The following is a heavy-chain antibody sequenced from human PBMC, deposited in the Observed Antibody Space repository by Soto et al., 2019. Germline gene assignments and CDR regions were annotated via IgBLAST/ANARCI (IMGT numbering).Heavy chain of an antibody. J-gene: IGHJ6*02. D-gene: IGHD3-3*01. Sequence: AGSGRLAVSASVFPYLYACMNWARPPPGKGLEWVGRIKSKTDGGTTDYAAPVKGRFTISRDDSKNTLYLQMNSLKTEDTAVYYCTTDNFPVTIFGVVIMADYYSVMDLWVQGTTVTVSS. CDR2: IKSKTDGGTT. V-gene: IGHV3-15*07. CDR1: VFPYLYAC. CDR3: TTDNFPVTIFGVVIMADYYSVMDL.